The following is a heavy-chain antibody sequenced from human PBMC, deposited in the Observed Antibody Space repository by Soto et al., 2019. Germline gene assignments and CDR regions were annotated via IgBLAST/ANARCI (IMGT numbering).Heavy chain of an antibody. Sequence: SQTLSLTCVISGDSVSSSSAAWNWIRQSPSGGLEWLGRTYYRSKWYSDYGVSVRGRISITPDTSKNQFSLQLDSVTPEDTAVYYCARYTTPWYLDYWGQGTLVTVSS. CDR3: ARYTTPWYLDY. D-gene: IGHD2-2*02. CDR2: TYYRSKWYS. V-gene: IGHV6-1*01. J-gene: IGHJ4*02. CDR1: GDSVSSSSAA.